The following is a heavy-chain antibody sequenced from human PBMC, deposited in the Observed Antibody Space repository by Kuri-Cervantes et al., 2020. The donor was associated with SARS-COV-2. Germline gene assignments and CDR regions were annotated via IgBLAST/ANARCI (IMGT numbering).Heavy chain of an antibody. V-gene: IGHV4-4*07. CDR1: GYSISSSYY. J-gene: IGHJ2*01. Sequence: SETLSLTCAVSGYSISSSYYWSWIRQPAGKGLEWIGRIYTSGSTNYNPSLKSRVTMSVDTSKNQFSLKLSSVTAADTAVYYCARWTQQLVDGWYFDLWGRGTLVTVSS. CDR3: ARWTQQLVDGWYFDL. CDR2: IYTSGST. D-gene: IGHD6-13*01.